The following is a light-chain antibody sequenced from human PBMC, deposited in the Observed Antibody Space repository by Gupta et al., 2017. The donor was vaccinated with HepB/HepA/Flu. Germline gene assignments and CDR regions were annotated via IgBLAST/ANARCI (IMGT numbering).Light chain of an antibody. CDR3: QQDGRSPWT. Sequence: EIVLTQSPGTRSLSPGERATLSCRASQSISSSYLAWYQQKPGQAPRLLIYGASSRAGGVPDRFSGSGSGRDFSLTISRLEPEDFAVYFCQQDGRSPWTFGQGTKVEI. CDR1: QSISSSY. V-gene: IGKV3-20*01. J-gene: IGKJ1*01. CDR2: GAS.